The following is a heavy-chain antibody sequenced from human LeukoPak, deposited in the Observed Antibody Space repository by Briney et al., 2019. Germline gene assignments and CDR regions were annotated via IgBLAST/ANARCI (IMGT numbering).Heavy chain of an antibody. Sequence: SETLSLTCTVSGGSISSSSYYWGWIRQPPGKGLEWIGSIYYSGSTYYNPSLKSRVTISVDTSKNQFSLKLSSVTAAVTAVYYCARAYSGSYLDYWGQGTLVTVSS. CDR2: IYYSGST. J-gene: IGHJ4*02. CDR1: GGSISSSSYY. V-gene: IGHV4-39*01. D-gene: IGHD1-26*01. CDR3: ARAYSGSYLDY.